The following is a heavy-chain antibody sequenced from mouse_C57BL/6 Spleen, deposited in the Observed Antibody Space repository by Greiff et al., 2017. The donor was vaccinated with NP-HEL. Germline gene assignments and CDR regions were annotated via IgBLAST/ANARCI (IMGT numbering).Heavy chain of an antibody. CDR3: ASHIGPSPYGTYFYFDY. J-gene: IGHJ2*01. V-gene: IGHV1-62-2*01. CDR1: GYTFTEYT. Sequence: QVQLQQSGAELVKPGASVKLSCKASGYTFTEYTIHWVKQRSGQGLEWIGWFYPGSGSIKYNEKFKDKATLTADKSSSKVYMELSRLTSEDSAVYFCASHIGPSPYGTYFYFDYWGQGTTLTVSS. CDR2: FYPGSGSI. D-gene: IGHD2-1*01.